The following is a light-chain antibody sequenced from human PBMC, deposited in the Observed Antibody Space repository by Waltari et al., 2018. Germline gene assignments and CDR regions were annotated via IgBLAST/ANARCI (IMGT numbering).Light chain of an antibody. Sequence: QSVLTQTPSVSGAPGQRVIISCTGSSSNIGPGYDVHWYQQLPGTAPKLLISANNIRPSGVPDRFFGSKSGTSASLAITGLQAEDEADYYCQSYDSSLSHWVFGGGTKLTVL. V-gene: IGLV1-40*01. CDR3: QSYDSSLSHWV. J-gene: IGLJ3*02. CDR2: ANN. CDR1: SSNIGPGYD.